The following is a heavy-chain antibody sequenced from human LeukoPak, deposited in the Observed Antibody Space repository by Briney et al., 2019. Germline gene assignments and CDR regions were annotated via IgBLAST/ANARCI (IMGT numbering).Heavy chain of an antibody. D-gene: IGHD2-2*01. CDR3: GRSRLSSLGFCMDV. Sequence: GASVKVSCKASGYTFIGFYVYWVRQAPGQGLEWMGWINPNNGTTKYEQKFQGRVTMTTGKSISTAYMELTKLRSDDTAVYYCGRSRLSSLGFCMDVWGQGTKVTVS. CDR2: INPNNGTT. J-gene: IGHJ6*02. CDR1: GYTFIGFY. V-gene: IGHV1-2*02.